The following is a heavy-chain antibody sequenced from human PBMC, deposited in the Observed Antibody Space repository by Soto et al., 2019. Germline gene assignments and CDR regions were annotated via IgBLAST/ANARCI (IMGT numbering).Heavy chain of an antibody. CDR2: IYWNDDK. V-gene: IGHV2-5*01. J-gene: IGHJ5*02. D-gene: IGHD3-3*01. CDR3: ARLYDFWSGYYVSWFDP. Sequence: VSGPTLVNPTQTLTLTCTFSGFSLSTSGVGVGWIRQPPGKALEWLALIYWNDDKRYSPSLKSRLTITKDTSKNQVVLTMTNMDPVDTATYYCARLYDFWSGYYVSWFDPWGQGTLVTVSS. CDR1: GFSLSTSGVG.